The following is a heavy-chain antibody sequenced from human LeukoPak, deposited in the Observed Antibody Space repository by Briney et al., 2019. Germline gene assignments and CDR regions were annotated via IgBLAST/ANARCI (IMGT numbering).Heavy chain of an antibody. CDR1: GFTFSSYA. J-gene: IGHJ4*02. D-gene: IGHD3-22*01. Sequence: GGSLRLSCAASGFTFSSYAMSWVRQAPGKGLEWVSSITVGGGSPYYAASVKGRFTISRDNSKNTLYLQMHRLRAEDTAVYYCAKDLLDYYDSSGYYPPGGGFDDWGQGTLVTVSS. CDR2: ITVGGGSP. V-gene: IGHV3-23*01. CDR3: AKDLLDYYDSSGYYPPGGGFDD.